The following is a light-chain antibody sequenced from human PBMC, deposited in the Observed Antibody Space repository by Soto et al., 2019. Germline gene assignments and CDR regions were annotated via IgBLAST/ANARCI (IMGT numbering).Light chain of an antibody. Sequence: EIVLTQSPGTLSLSPGERATLSCRASQSVGSSHLAWYQQKPGQAPSLLMYGASSRATGIPDRFSGSGSGTDFTLTISRLEPEDFAVYYCPQYGAAFGPGTKVDIK. CDR2: GAS. CDR1: QSVGSSH. CDR3: PQYGAA. V-gene: IGKV3-20*01. J-gene: IGKJ3*01.